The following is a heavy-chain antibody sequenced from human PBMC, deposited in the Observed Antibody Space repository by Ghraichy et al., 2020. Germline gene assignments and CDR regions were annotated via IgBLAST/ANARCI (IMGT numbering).Heavy chain of an antibody. J-gene: IGHJ1*01. D-gene: IGHD3-10*01. CDR3: ATRQSSGSGGYYSR. CDR1: GGSFTGYY. Sequence: ESLSLTCAVYGGSFTGYYWTWIRQPPGKGLEWIGKINHGGDTNYNPSVKSRVTISVDTSKNHFSLKVNSVTAADTAVYYCATRQSSGSGGYYSRWGQGTLVIVSS. CDR2: INHGGDT. V-gene: IGHV4-34*01.